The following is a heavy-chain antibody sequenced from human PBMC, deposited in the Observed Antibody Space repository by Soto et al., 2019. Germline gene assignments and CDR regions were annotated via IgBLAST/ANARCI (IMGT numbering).Heavy chain of an antibody. D-gene: IGHD6-6*01. CDR3: ARGEYSSSSASDG. V-gene: IGHV1-2*02. CDR1: GYTFTGYY. J-gene: IGHJ4*02. CDR2: INPNSGGT. Sequence: ASVKVSCKXSGYTFTGYYMHWVRQAPGQGLEWMGWINPNSGGTNYAQKFQGRVTMTRDTSISTAYMELSRLRSDDTAVYYCARGEYSSSSASDGWGQGTLVTVSS.